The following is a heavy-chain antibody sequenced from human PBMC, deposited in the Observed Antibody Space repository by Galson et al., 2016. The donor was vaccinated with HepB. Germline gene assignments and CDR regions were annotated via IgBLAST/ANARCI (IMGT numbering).Heavy chain of an antibody. CDR1: GFLFSNYP. V-gene: IGHV3-7*01. J-gene: IGHJ4*02. CDR3: VRDVIY. Sequence: SLRLSCAVSGFLFSNYPMHWVRQAPGKGLEWVANIKGDGSEMNYVDSVKGRFTISRDNAKNSLYLQMNSLRTEDAALYYCVRDVIYWGRGTLVTVSS. D-gene: IGHD2-21*01. CDR2: IKGDGSEM.